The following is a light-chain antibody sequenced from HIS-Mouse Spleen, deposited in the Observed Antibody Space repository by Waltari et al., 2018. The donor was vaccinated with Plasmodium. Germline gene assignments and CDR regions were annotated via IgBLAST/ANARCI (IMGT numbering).Light chain of an antibody. CDR1: SSNIGSNT. CDR3: AAWDDSLNGVV. V-gene: IGLV1-44*01. J-gene: IGLJ2*01. Sequence: QSVLTQPPSASGTPGQRVTISCSGSSSNIGSNTVNWYQQLPGTAPKLLIYSNNQPPSGVPDRFSGSKSGTSASLAISGLQSEDEADYYWAAWDDSLNGVVFGGGTKLTVL. CDR2: SNN.